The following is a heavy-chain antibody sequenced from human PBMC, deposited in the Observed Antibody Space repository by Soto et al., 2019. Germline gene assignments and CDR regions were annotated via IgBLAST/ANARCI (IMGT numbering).Heavy chain of an antibody. CDR1: GYTFTSYD. Sequence: QVQLVQSGAEVKKPGASVKVSCKASGYTFTSYDINWVRQAAGQGLEWIGWMNPNSGKAVYAQKFQGRVTMAGNTSISTAYMELSSLRSDDTAVYFCARGLVVVSATYWYFDRWGRGTLVTVSS. J-gene: IGHJ2*01. CDR3: ARGLVVVSATYWYFDR. V-gene: IGHV1-8*01. D-gene: IGHD2-15*01. CDR2: MNPNSGKA.